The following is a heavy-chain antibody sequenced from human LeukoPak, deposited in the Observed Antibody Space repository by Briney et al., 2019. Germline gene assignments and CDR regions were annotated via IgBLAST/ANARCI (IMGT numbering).Heavy chain of an antibody. D-gene: IGHD6-13*01. V-gene: IGHV1-69*04. CDR3: ARDRIAAAGPLGY. CDR2: IIPILGIA. CDR1: GGTFSSYA. Sequence: ASVKVFCKASGGTFSSYAISWVRQAPGQGLEWMGRIIPILGIANYAQKFQGRVTITADKSTSTAYMELSSLRSEDTAVYYCARDRIAAAGPLGYWGQGTLVTVSS. J-gene: IGHJ4*02.